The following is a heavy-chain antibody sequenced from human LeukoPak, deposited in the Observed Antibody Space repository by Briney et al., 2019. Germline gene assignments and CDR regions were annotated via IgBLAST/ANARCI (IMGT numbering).Heavy chain of an antibody. J-gene: IGHJ4*02. CDR1: GGTFSSYA. CDR2: IIPIFGIA. Sequence: SVKVSCKASGGTFSSYAISWVRQAPGQGLEWMGRIIPIFGIANCAQKFQGRVTITADKSTSTAYMELSSLRSEDTAVYYCAHDGIAAAGTNGGYWGQGTLVTVSS. V-gene: IGHV1-69*04. D-gene: IGHD6-13*01. CDR3: AHDGIAAAGTNGGY.